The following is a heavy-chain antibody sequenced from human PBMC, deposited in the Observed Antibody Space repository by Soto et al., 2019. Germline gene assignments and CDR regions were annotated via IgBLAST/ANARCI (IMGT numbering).Heavy chain of an antibody. D-gene: IGHD2-2*01. J-gene: IGHJ6*02. CDR3: ARADRDIVVVPAAILVGYYGMDV. Sequence: SVKVSCKASGGTFSSYAISWVRQAPGQGLEWMGGIIPIYGTANYAQKFQGRVTITADESTSTAYMELSSLRSEDTAVYYCARADRDIVVVPAAILVGYYGMDVWGQGTTVTVSS. CDR1: GGTFSSYA. CDR2: IIPIYGTA. V-gene: IGHV1-69*13.